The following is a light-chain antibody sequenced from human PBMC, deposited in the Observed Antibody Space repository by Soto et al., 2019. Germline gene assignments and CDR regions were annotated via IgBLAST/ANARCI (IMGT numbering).Light chain of an antibody. J-gene: IGKJ1*01. CDR3: QHFRHTPTWT. V-gene: IGKV3-11*01. CDR2: DAS. CDR1: QSVSSY. Sequence: EIVLTQSPGTLSLSPGERATLSCRASQSVSSYLAWYQQKPGQAPRLLIYDASTRATGISARFSGSGSGTDFTLTISSLEPEDFAVYYRQHFRHTPTWTFGQGTKVEVK.